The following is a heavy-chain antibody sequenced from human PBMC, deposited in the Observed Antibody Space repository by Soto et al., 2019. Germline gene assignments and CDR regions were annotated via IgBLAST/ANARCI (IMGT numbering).Heavy chain of an antibody. CDR1: GDSIDSVNW. V-gene: IGHV4-4*02. Sequence: PSETLSLTCAVSGDSIDSVNWWSFVRQSPGKGLEWIGEIYHSGSTNYNPSLKSRVSMSVDKSNNQFSLQLTSVTAADTAVYYCATFSGFFTISPFDAWGQGILVTVSS. J-gene: IGHJ5*02. D-gene: IGHD3-3*01. CDR3: ATFSGFFTISPFDA. CDR2: IYHSGST.